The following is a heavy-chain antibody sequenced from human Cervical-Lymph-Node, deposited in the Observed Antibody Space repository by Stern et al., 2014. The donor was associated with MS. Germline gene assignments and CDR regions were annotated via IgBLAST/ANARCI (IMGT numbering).Heavy chain of an antibody. Sequence: VQLQESGPGLVKPSQTLSLTCTVSGGSVSSGNFYLSWIRQPAGKGLEWIGRISTSGTTNYTPPLRSRSTISGATSKNQFPLRLSLGTAADTAVYYCARGKFEFRYTSGGVEYFFHYAMDVWGQGTTVTVAS. D-gene: IGHD1-14*01. CDR1: GGSVSSGNFY. V-gene: IGHV4-61*02. CDR3: ARGKFEFRYTSGGVEYFFHYAMDV. J-gene: IGHJ6*02. CDR2: ISTSGTT.